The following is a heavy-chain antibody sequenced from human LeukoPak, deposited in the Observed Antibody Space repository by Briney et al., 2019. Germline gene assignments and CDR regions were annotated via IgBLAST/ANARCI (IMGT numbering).Heavy chain of an antibody. CDR1: GFTFTSYA. D-gene: IGHD6-19*01. J-gene: IGHJ4*02. CDR2: ISDGAYST. CDR3: ARWDDSAWAFGN. Sequence: GGSLRLSCAASGFTFTSYAMSWVRQAPGKGLEWVSAISDGAYSTFYADSVKGRFTISRDDSQNTLYLQMNSLRAEDTAVYYCARWDDSAWAFGNWGPGTLVTVSS. V-gene: IGHV3-23*01.